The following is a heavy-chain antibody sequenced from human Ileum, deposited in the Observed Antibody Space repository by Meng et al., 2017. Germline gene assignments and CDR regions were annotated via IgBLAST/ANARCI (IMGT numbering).Heavy chain of an antibody. CDR3: TSYYDGRGDY. J-gene: IGHJ4*02. Sequence: GGSLRLSCAASGFTFSNAWMGWVRQAPGKGLEWVGRINSNTNGGITDYAAPVKGRFTISRDDSKSTLYLQMNSLRTEDTAVYHCTSYYDGRGDYWGQGTLVTVSS. CDR1: GFTFSNAW. CDR2: INSNTNGGIT. V-gene: IGHV3-15*01. D-gene: IGHD3-22*01.